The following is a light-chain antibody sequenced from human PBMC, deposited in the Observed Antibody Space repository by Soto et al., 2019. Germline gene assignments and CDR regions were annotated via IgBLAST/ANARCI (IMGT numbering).Light chain of an antibody. CDR1: STEVGSYNY. CDR3: SLYTTRVTLSVR. V-gene: IGLV2-14*03. Sequence: SALTQPASVSGSPGQSITISCTGTSTEVGSYNYVCWFQQYPGKAPKLIIYDVTNRPSGVSNRFSGSKSGTTASLTISGLQPEDEADYYCSLYTTRVTLSVRFAGGTKRTVL. CDR2: DVT. J-gene: IGLJ2*01.